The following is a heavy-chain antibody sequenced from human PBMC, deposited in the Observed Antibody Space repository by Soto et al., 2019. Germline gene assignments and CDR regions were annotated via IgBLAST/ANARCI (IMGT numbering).Heavy chain of an antibody. V-gene: IGHV1-69*06. CDR1: GGTFSSYA. CDR3: AREGSSIFGVVTPHWFDP. J-gene: IGHJ5*02. D-gene: IGHD3-3*02. CDR2: IIPISGTA. Sequence: GASVKVSCKASGGTFSSYAISWVRQAPGQGLEWMGGIIPISGTANYAQKFQGRVTITADKSTSTAYMELSSLRSEDTAVYYCAREGSSIFGVVTPHWFDPWGQGTLVTVSS.